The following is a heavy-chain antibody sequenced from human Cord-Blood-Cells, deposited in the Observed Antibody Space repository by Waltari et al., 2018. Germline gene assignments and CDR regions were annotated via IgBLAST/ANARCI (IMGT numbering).Heavy chain of an antibody. CDR1: GYSISSGYY. CDR2: IYHSGST. CDR3: ARDTGPNAFDI. V-gene: IGHV4-38-2*02. Sequence: QVQLQESGPGLVKPSETLSLTCAVSGYSISSGYYWGWIRQPPGKGLEWIGSIYHSGSTYYHPSLKGRVTRSVDTSKNQFSRKLSSVTAADTAVDYCARDTGPNAFDIWGQGTMVTVSS. J-gene: IGHJ3*02.